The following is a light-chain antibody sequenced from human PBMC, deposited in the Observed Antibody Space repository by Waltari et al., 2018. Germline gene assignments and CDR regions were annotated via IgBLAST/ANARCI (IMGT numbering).Light chain of an antibody. V-gene: IGKV1-5*03. CDR1: QSISSW. J-gene: IGKJ1*01. CDR3: QQYNSFSSM. Sequence: DIQMTQSPSTLSASVGDRVTITCRASQSISSWLAWYQQKPGKAPNLLIYKASTLQSGVPSRFSGSGFGTEVTLTISSLQPDDFATYYCQQYNSFSSMFGQGTKVEIK. CDR2: KAS.